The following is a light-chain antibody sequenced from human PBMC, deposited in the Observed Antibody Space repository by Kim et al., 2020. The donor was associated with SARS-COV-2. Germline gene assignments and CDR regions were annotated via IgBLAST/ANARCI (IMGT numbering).Light chain of an antibody. J-gene: IGKJ2*01. CDR1: QSVSSSF. CDR3: QQYGSSPYT. V-gene: IGKV3-20*01. CDR2: GAS. Sequence: EIVLTQSPGTLSLSPGEGATLSCRASQSVSSSFLAWYQQNPGQAPRLLIYGASSRATGIPDRFSGSGSGADFTLSISRLEPEDFAVYFCQQYGSSPYTFGQGPKLEI.